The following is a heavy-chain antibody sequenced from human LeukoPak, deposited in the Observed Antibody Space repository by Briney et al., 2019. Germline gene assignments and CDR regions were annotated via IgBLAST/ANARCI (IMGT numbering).Heavy chain of an antibody. J-gene: IGHJ5*02. CDR2: IIPIFGTA. D-gene: IGHD2-2*01. Sequence: ASVKVSCKASGGTFSSYVISWVRQAPGQGLEWMGGIIPIFGTANYAQKFQGRVTITADESTSTAYMELSSLRSEDTAVYYCARALLRYCSSTSCYWFDPWGQGALVTVSS. CDR3: ARALLRYCSSTSCYWFDP. CDR1: GGTFSSYV. V-gene: IGHV1-69*13.